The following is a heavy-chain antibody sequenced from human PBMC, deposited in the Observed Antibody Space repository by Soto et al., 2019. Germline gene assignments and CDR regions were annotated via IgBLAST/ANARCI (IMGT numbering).Heavy chain of an antibody. CDR1: GGTFSSYA. Sequence: QVQLVQSGAEVKKPGSSVKVSCKASGGTFSSYAISWVRQAPGQGLEWMGGIIPIFGTANYAQKFQGRVTITADESXRPAYMELSSLRSEDTAVYYCARDAVPGYGDYHLDYWGQGTLVTVSS. D-gene: IGHD4-17*01. CDR3: ARDAVPGYGDYHLDY. V-gene: IGHV1-69*12. J-gene: IGHJ4*02. CDR2: IIPIFGTA.